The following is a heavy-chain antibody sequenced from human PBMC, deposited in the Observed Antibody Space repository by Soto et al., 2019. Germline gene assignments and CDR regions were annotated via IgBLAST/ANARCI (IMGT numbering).Heavy chain of an antibody. CDR2: IKKDGSEK. CDR3: ASDSSPERYYYYGMDV. D-gene: IGHD6-13*01. J-gene: IGHJ6*02. CDR1: GFTFSSYW. Sequence: GGSLRLSCAASGFTFSSYWLSWVRQAPGKGLEWVANIKKDGSEKDYVDSVKGRFTISRDNAKNSLYLQMNSLRAEDTAVSYCASDSSPERYYYYGMDVWRQGTTVTVSS. V-gene: IGHV3-7*03.